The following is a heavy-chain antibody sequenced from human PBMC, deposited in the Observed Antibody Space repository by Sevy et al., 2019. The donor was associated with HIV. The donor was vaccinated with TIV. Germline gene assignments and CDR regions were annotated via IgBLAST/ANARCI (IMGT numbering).Heavy chain of an antibody. J-gene: IGHJ3*02. CDR3: AGGRFDSSGSFDAFDM. Sequence: GGSLRLSCAASGITFNNYAMNWVRQAPGKGLDWVSTIFGSGGTTYYADSVKGRFTISRDNSKNTLYLQMNSLRTEDTALYYCAGGRFDSSGSFDAFDMSGQGTLVTVSS. CDR1: GITFNNYA. V-gene: IGHV3-23*01. D-gene: IGHD3-22*01. CDR2: IFGSGGTT.